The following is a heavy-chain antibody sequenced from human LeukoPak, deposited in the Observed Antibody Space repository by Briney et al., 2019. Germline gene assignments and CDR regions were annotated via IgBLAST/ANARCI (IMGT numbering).Heavy chain of an antibody. V-gene: IGHV3-30*18. CDR3: AKEGGPYCGGDCYSDY. J-gene: IGHJ4*02. CDR2: ISYDGSNK. CDR1: GFTFSSYG. D-gene: IGHD2-21*02. Sequence: GGSLRLSCAASGFTFSSYGMHWVRQAPGKGLEWVAVISYDGSNKYYADSVKGRFTISRDNSKNTLYLQMNSLRAEDTAVYYCAKEGGPYCGGDCYSDYWGQGTLVIVSS.